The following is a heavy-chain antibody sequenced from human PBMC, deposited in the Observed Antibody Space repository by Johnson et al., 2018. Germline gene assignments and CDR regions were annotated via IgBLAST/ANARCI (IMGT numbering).Heavy chain of an antibody. V-gene: IGHV3-30-3*01. CDR2: ISYGGDTT. CDR3: ARDPPTTTVDY. CDR1: GFSITNYA. Sequence: QVQLQESGGGVVQPGSSXRLSCEVSGFSITNYAMHWVRQVPGKGLEWVAVISYGGDTTFYADSVKGRFTISSDNAKNTLYLQMNSLTSEDTAVYYCARDPPTTTVDYWGQGTLVTVSS. D-gene: IGHD1-26*01. J-gene: IGHJ4*02.